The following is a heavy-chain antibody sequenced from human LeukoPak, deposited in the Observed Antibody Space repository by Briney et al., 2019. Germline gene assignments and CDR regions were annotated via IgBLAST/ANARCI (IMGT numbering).Heavy chain of an antibody. CDR3: ARTVRGVMAPFDY. Sequence: GASVKVSCKASGGTFSSYAISWVRQAPGQGLEWMGGIIPIFGTANYAQKFQGRVTITADESTSTAYMELSSLRSEDTAVYYCARTVRGVMAPFDYWGQGTLVTVSS. D-gene: IGHD3-10*02. V-gene: IGHV1-69*13. CDR1: GGTFSSYA. J-gene: IGHJ4*02. CDR2: IIPIFGTA.